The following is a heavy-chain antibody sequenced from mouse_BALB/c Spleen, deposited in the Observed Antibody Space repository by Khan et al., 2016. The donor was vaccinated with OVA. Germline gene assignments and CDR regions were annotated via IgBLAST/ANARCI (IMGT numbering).Heavy chain of an antibody. V-gene: IGHV2-9*02. CDR1: GFSLTSYG. CDR2: IWAGGST. CDR3: ARGDGYYEDAMDY. Sequence: VQLQESGPGLVAPSQSLSITCTVSGFSLTSYGVHWVRQPPGKGLEWLGVIWAGGSTNYNSALMSRLSINKDNSKSQVFLKMNSLQTDDTAMYYCARGDGYYEDAMDYWGQGTSVTVSS. J-gene: IGHJ4*01. D-gene: IGHD2-3*01.